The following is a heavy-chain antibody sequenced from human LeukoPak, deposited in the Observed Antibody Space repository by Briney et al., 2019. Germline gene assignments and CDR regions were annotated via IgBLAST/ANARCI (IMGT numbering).Heavy chain of an antibody. J-gene: IGHJ4*02. CDR1: GFTFSSYY. D-gene: IGHD1-26*01. V-gene: IGHV3-74*01. CDR2: INSDGSNT. Sequence: PGGSLRLSCAASGFTFSSYYMHWVRQDPGKGLVWVSRINSDGSNTIYADSVKGRFTISRDNAKNTLYLQMNSLRVEDTAVYYCARDSFSGTYLFDYWGQGTLVTVSS. CDR3: ARDSFSGTYLFDY.